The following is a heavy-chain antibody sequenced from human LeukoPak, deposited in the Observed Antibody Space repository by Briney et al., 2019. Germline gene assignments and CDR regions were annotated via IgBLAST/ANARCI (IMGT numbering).Heavy chain of an antibody. D-gene: IGHD4-23*01. CDR3: ARDGTTVVTDYYYYMDV. V-gene: IGHV1-2*02. CDR2: INPNSGGT. CDR1: GYTFTGYY. Sequence: GASVKVSCKASGYTFTGYYMHWVRQAPGQGLEWMGWINPNSGGTNYAQKFQGRVTMTRDTSISTAYMELSRLRSDDTAVYYCARDGTTVVTDYYYYMDVWGKGTTVTVSS. J-gene: IGHJ6*03.